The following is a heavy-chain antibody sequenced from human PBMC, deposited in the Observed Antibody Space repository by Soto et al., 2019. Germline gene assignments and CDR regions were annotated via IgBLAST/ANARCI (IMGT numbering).Heavy chain of an antibody. J-gene: IGHJ4*02. V-gene: IGHV3-23*01. Sequence: GGSLRLSCAVSGFTFSSHAMSWVRQAPGKGLECVSSITGSGDSTYYADSVKGRFTISRDKSKSTLYLQMNSLRAEDTAVYYCAKDCQYSGCLSAQPFAYRGQGTQVTVSS. CDR1: GFTFSSHA. D-gene: IGHD6-19*01. CDR2: ITGSGDST. CDR3: AKDCQYSGCLSAQPFAY.